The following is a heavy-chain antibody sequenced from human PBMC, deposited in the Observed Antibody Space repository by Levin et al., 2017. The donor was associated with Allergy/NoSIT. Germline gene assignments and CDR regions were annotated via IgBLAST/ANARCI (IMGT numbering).Heavy chain of an antibody. CDR1: GGTFSSYA. V-gene: IGHV1-69*13. D-gene: IGHD3-10*01. J-gene: IGHJ5*02. CDR2: IIPIFGTA. CDR3: ARCQRGWYYGSGSYYNVWDWFDP. Sequence: SVKVSCKASGGTFSSYAISWVRQAPGQGLEWMGGIIPIFGTANYAQKFQGRVTITADESTSTAYMELSSLRSEDTAVYYCARCQRGWYYGSGSYYNVWDWFDPWGQGTLVTVSS.